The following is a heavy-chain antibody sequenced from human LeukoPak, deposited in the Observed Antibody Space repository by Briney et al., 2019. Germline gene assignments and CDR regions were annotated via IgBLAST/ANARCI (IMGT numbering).Heavy chain of an antibody. D-gene: IGHD4-23*01. Sequence: SETLSLTCAVYGGSFSGYYWSWIRQPPGKGLEWIGEINHSGSTNYNPSLKSRVTISVDTSKNQFSLKLSSVTAADTVVYYCARVSHGYGGNPLDYWGQGTLVTVSS. CDR2: INHSGST. V-gene: IGHV4-34*01. CDR3: ARVSHGYGGNPLDY. J-gene: IGHJ4*02. CDR1: GGSFSGYY.